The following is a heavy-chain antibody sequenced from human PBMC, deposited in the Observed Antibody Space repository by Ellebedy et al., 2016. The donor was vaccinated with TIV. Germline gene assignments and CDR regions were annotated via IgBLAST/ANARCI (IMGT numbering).Heavy chain of an antibody. CDR2: ISGSGITT. CDR1: GFTFSTHA. Sequence: GGSLRLSCAASGFTFSTHAMSWVRQAPGKGLEWVSAISGSGITTYYAASVKGRFTISRDNAKNSLYLQMNSLRAEDTAVYYCTRQPSMFDAFDIWGQGTMVTVSS. J-gene: IGHJ3*02. D-gene: IGHD3-10*02. V-gene: IGHV3-23*01. CDR3: TRQPSMFDAFDI.